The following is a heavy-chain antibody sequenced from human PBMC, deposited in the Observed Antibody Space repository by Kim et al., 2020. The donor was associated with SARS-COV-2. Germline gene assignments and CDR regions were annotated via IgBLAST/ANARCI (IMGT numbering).Heavy chain of an antibody. V-gene: IGHV1-2*02. CDR3: TRPYSGSYGGDY. D-gene: IGHD1-26*01. CDR2: INPSSGAT. CDR1: GYTFTDYY. J-gene: IGHJ4*02. Sequence: ASVKVSCKASGYTFTDYYVHWVRRAPGQGFEWMAWINPSSGATNYAQKFQGRVTLTTETSTSTAYMELTSLRSDDTALYYCTRPYSGSYGGDYWGQGTLVAVSS.